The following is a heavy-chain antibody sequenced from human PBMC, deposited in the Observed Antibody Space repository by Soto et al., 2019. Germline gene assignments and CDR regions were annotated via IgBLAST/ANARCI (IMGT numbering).Heavy chain of an antibody. D-gene: IGHD2-15*01. V-gene: IGHV1-46*01. CDR1: NDSLSSHF. J-gene: IGHJ4*02. CDR2: INPCHNSA. CDR3: AGASSRVSSVVAAY. Sequence: ASVKVSCKASNDSLSSHFIHWVRQAPGEGLEWMGIINPCHNSASYSKEFQGRLTLTSDMPSRTVYMQLSNLRSDDTAVYYCAGASSRVSSVVAAYWRQGTLVTVSS.